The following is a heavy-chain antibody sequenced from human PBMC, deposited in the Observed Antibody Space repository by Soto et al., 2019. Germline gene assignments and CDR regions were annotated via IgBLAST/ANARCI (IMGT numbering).Heavy chain of an antibody. CDR2: IYWDDDE. D-gene: IGHD5-18*01. J-gene: IGHJ4*02. CDR1: GFSLTTRGVG. V-gene: IGHV2-5*02. Sequence: QITLKESGPTLVKPTQTLTLTCTFSGFSLTTRGVGVGWIRQPPGKALEWLALIYWDDDEGYSPSLKSRLTNTKDTSKNPVVLTMNNMDPVDTATYYCAHRPRGYSYHFAYGGQGTLVTVSS. CDR3: AHRPRGYSYHFAY.